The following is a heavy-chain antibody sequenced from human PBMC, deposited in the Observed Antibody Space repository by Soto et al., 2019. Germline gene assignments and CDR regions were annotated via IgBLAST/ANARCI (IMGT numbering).Heavy chain of an antibody. J-gene: IGHJ1*01. Sequence: QVQLQQWGAGLLKPSETLSLTCAVYGGSFRGYSWSWIRQPPGKGLEWIGEINHSGSTNYNPALKSRVTKSVDTSKNQFSRKLRSVTAADTAVYYSARLWMMVRNWGQGTLVTVSS. CDR2: INHSGST. CDR3: ARLWMMVRN. CDR1: GGSFRGYS. D-gene: IGHD2-21*01. V-gene: IGHV4-34*01.